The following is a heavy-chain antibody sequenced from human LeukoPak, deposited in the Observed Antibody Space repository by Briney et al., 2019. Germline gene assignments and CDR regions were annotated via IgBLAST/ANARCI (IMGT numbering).Heavy chain of an antibody. CDR3: ARDRSSSYTRDWFDP. V-gene: IGHV4-4*07. CDR1: GGSINGYY. J-gene: IGHJ5*02. CDR2: IYNSESI. D-gene: IGHD6-13*01. Sequence: SETLSLTSILSGGSINGYYWSWIRQPAGKGLEWIGRIYNSESINYNPSLKTRVTMSIDTPKNQFSLKLKSVTAADTAVYYCARDRSSSYTRDWFDPWGQGALVTVSS.